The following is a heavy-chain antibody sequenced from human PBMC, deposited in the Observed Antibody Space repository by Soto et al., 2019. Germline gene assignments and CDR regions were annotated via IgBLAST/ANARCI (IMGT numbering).Heavy chain of an antibody. D-gene: IGHD3-10*01. J-gene: IGHJ5*02. CDR1: GGTFSSYA. Sequence: SVKVSCKASGGTFSSYAISWVRQAPGQGLEWMGRIIPILGIANYAQKFQGRVTITADKSTSTAYMELSSLRSEDTAVYYCARELFSGSYTIFKGPNWFDPWGQGTLVTVSS. CDR3: ARELFSGSYTIFKGPNWFDP. CDR2: IIPILGIA. V-gene: IGHV1-69*04.